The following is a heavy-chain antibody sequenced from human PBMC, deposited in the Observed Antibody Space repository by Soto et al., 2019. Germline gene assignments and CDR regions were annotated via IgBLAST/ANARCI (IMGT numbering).Heavy chain of an antibody. Sequence: ASVKVSCKASGYTFTSYDINWVRQATGQGLEWMGWMNPNSGNTGYAQKFQGRVTMTRNTSISTAYMELSSLRSEDTAVYYCARQYKVAGTLGYSGQRTLVTVSS. CDR3: ARQYKVAGTLGY. CDR2: MNPNSGNT. CDR1: GYTFTSYD. V-gene: IGHV1-8*01. J-gene: IGHJ4*02. D-gene: IGHD6-19*01.